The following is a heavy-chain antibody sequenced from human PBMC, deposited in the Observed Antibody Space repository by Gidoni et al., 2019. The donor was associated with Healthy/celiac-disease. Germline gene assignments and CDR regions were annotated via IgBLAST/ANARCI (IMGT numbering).Heavy chain of an antibody. Sequence: QVQLVQSGAEVKKPGSPVQVSCKASGGTFSSYAISWVRQAPGQGLEWMGGIIPIFGTANYAQKFQGRVTITADESTSTAYMELSSLRSEDTAVYYCARDGDYYDSSGYYGYWGQGTLVTVSS. V-gene: IGHV1-69*01. CDR3: ARDGDYYDSSGYYGY. CDR2: IIPIFGTA. J-gene: IGHJ4*02. CDR1: GGTFSSYA. D-gene: IGHD3-22*01.